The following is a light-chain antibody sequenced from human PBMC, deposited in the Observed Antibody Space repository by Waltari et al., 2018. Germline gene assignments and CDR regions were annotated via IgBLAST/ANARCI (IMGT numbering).Light chain of an antibody. CDR2: VNSDGSH. CDR1: SGHSSYA. J-gene: IGLJ2*01. V-gene: IGLV4-69*01. CDR3: QTWGTGPRV. Sequence: QVVLTQSPSASASLGASVTLTCTLSSGHSSYAIAWHQQQPEKGPRYLMKVNSDGSHNKGDGIPERFSGSSSGAERYLTISGLQSEDEADYYCQTWGTGPRVFGGGTKLTVL.